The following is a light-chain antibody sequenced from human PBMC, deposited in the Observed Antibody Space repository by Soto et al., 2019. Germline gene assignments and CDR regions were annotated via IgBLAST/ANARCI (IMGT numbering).Light chain of an antibody. Sequence: DIQMTQSPSTLSASVGDRVTITCRASQSVSSWLAWYQQKPGKAPKLLIYGASTLRSGVPSRFSGSGSGTENTLTIYNLQPEDFATYYCQQANNFPWTFGQGTKVDIK. V-gene: IGKV1-12*01. CDR2: GAS. J-gene: IGKJ1*01. CDR3: QQANNFPWT. CDR1: QSVSSW.